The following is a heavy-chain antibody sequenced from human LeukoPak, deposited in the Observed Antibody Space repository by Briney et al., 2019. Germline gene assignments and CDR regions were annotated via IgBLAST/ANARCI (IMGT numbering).Heavy chain of an antibody. CDR2: INPSGGST. Sequence: ASVKVSCKASGYTFIRYYMHWVRQAPGQGLEWMGIINPSGGSTCYAQKFQGRVTMTRDTSTSTVYMELSRLRSEDTAVYYCARGGYGDRIDYWGQGTLVSVSS. V-gene: IGHV1-46*01. CDR3: ARGGYGDRIDY. D-gene: IGHD4-17*01. CDR1: GYTFIRYY. J-gene: IGHJ4*02.